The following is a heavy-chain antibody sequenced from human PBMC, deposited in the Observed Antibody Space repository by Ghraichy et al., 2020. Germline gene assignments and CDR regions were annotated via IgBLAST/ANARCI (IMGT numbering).Heavy chain of an antibody. J-gene: IGHJ4*02. D-gene: IGHD2-21*01. V-gene: IGHV2-5*01. CDR2: VYWNGDE. CDR3: AHSLWLNDXQHRXFDY. CDR1: GFSLTTSGVG. Sequence: XGPTLVKPTQALALTCTFSGFSLTTSGVGVGWIRQPPGKALEWLALVYWNGDERYSPSLRSRLTIIKDISKNQVVLTMTNMDPVDTATYYCAHSLWLNDXQHRXFDYXGQGTXXTVS.